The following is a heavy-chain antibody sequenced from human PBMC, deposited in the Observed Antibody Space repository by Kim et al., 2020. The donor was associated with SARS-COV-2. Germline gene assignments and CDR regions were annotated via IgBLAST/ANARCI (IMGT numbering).Heavy chain of an antibody. CDR2: IYLDDDK. V-gene: IGHV2-5*02. Sequence: SGPTLVNPTQTLTLTCTFSGFSLTTSGVGVGWIRQPPGKALEWLALIYLDDDKRYSPSLKSRLTITKDTSKNQVVLTMTDMDPVDTATYYCAHTTTETTLDYWGQGTLVTVSS. J-gene: IGHJ4*02. CDR1: GFSLTTSGVG. CDR3: AHTTTETTLDY. D-gene: IGHD4-17*01.